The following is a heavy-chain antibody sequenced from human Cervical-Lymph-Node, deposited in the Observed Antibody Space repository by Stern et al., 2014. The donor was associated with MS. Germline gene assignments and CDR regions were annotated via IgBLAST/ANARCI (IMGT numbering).Heavy chain of an antibody. Sequence: VQLVESGAEVKKPGASVTVSCEASGYTFTTYAIHWVRQAPGQRLEWMGWINAANGNTKYSQKFQGRVPITRDTSASTAYMELSSLKSEDTAVYYCARDKPVAVIYYYGMDVWGQGTTVTVSS. CDR2: INAANGNT. D-gene: IGHD2-15*01. J-gene: IGHJ6*02. V-gene: IGHV1-3*01. CDR1: GYTFTTYA. CDR3: ARDKPVAVIYYYGMDV.